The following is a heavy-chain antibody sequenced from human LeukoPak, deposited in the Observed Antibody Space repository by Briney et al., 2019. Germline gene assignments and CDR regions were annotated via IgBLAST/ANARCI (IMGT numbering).Heavy chain of an antibody. Sequence: PGGSLTPARAASGFSFSSYGIHWVRQAPGKGLEWVARISYDGSNKYDADSVKGRFTISRDNSKNTLYLQMNSLRPEDTAIYYCAKETPVAGFVTTDYWGGDTVDTVSS. D-gene: IGHD6-19*01. CDR3: AKETPVAGFVTTDY. J-gene: IGHJ4*02. CDR2: ISYDGSNK. CDR1: GFSFSSYG. V-gene: IGHV3-30*18.